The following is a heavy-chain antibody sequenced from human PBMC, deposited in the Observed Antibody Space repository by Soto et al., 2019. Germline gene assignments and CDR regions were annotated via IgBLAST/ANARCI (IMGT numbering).Heavy chain of an antibody. D-gene: IGHD1-1*01. CDR3: AKNETTRPWFDP. Sequence: QVQLQASGPGLVKASQTLSLTCTVSGGSIRNGNYYWRWIRQLPGKGLEWIGNIYYIGTTSYNPSLKSGVIISIDTSKNQFSLELTSVLAADTAVYYCAKNETTRPWFDPWGQGTLVTVSS. CDR1: GGSIRNGNYY. CDR2: IYYIGTT. V-gene: IGHV4-31*03. J-gene: IGHJ5*02.